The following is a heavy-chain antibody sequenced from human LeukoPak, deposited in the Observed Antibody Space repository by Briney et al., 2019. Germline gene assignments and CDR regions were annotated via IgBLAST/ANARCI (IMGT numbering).Heavy chain of an antibody. CDR1: GYSFTSYW. Sequence: GESLKISCKGSGYSFTSYWIGWVRQMPGKGLEWMGIIYPGDSDTRYSPSFQGQVTISADKSIRTAYLQWSSLKASDTAMYYCARIYCGGDCYSGALDIWGQGTMVTVSS. D-gene: IGHD2-21*02. CDR2: IYPGDSDT. V-gene: IGHV5-51*01. CDR3: ARIYCGGDCYSGALDI. J-gene: IGHJ3*02.